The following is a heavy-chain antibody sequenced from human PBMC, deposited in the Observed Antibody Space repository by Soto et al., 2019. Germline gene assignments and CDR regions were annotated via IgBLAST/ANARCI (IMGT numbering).Heavy chain of an antibody. D-gene: IGHD1-20*01. CDR2: ISSSSSTI. Sequence: EVQLVESGGGLVQPGVSLRLSCAASGFTFSSYSMNWVRQAPGTGLEWVSYISSSSSTIYYADSVKGRFTISRDNAKNSLYLQMNSLRAEDTAVYYCASDIKYGIFASWGQGTLVTVSS. J-gene: IGHJ4*02. CDR3: ASDIKYGIFAS. CDR1: GFTFSSYS. V-gene: IGHV3-48*01.